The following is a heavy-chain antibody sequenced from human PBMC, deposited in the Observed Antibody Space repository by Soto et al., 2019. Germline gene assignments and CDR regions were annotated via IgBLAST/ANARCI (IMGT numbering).Heavy chain of an antibody. CDR2: IKQDGSEK. CDR3: AKSKGQIVATYFDY. D-gene: IGHD5-12*01. CDR1: GFTFSSYW. V-gene: IGHV3-7*03. Sequence: PGGSLRLSCAASGFTFSSYWMSWVRQAPGKGLEWVANIKQDGSEKYYVDSVKGRFTISRDNAKNSLYLQMNSLRAEDTALYYCAKSKGQIVATYFDYWRQGTLVTVSS. J-gene: IGHJ4*02.